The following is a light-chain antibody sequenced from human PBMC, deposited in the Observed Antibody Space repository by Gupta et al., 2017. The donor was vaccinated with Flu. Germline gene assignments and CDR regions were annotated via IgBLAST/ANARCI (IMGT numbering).Light chain of an antibody. CDR3: SSYTSSSTRV. J-gene: IGLJ2*01. Sequence: HSALTQPASVSGSPGQSITISCPGTSSDVGRYNYVSWYQQHPGKAPKLMLYEVSTRPSGVSNRFSGSKSGNTASLTISGLQAEDEADYYCSSYTSSSTRVFGGGTKLTVL. CDR1: SSDVGRYNY. CDR2: EVS. V-gene: IGLV2-14*01.